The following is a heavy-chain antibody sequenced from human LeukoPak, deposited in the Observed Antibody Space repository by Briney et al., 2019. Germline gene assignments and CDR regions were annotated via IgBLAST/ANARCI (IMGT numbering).Heavy chain of an antibody. V-gene: IGHV4-34*01. Sequence: SKTLSLTCAVYGAPLSDYYWSWIRHSPTKRLEWIGEVNHSVSATYNPSLKSRVTISADKSKKQFFLRLSPVAAADSGVYYCARERASNNHENWFDPWGQGTLVTVSS. CDR3: ARERASNNHENWFDP. J-gene: IGHJ5*02. CDR2: VNHSVSA. CDR1: GAPLSDYY.